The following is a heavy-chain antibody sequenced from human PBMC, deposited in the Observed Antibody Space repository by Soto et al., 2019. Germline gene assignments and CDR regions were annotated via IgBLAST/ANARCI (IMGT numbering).Heavy chain of an antibody. CDR2: IFVSSTTI. D-gene: IGHD3-9*01. CDR3: ARDKDWAFDY. CDR1: GFTFSSYS. J-gene: IGHJ4*02. V-gene: IGHV3-48*04. Sequence: GGSLRLSCVASGFTFSSYSMVWVRQAPGKGLEWVSYIFVSSTTIYYADSVKGRFTVSRDNTQNSLFLLMNSLRAEDTAVYYCARDKDWAFDYWGQGSLVTVSS.